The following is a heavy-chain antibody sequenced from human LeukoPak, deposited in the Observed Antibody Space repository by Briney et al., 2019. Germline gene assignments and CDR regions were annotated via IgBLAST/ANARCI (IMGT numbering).Heavy chain of an antibody. V-gene: IGHV4-59*12. Sequence: PSETLSLTCTVSGGSISSYYWSWIRQPPGKGLEWIGYIYYSGSTNYNPSLKSRVTISVDTSKNQFSLRLSSVTAADTAVYYCAGDNTSMVKHWGQGTLVTVSS. J-gene: IGHJ1*01. CDR3: AGDNTSMVKH. D-gene: IGHD5-18*01. CDR1: GGSISSYY. CDR2: IYYSGST.